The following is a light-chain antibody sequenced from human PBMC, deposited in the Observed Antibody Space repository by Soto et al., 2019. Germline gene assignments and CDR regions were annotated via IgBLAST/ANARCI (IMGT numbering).Light chain of an antibody. Sequence: QSVLTQPPSASGTPGQRVTISCSGRSSNIGSNYVYWFRQLPGTVPRLLIYGNNNRPSGVPDRFSGSKSGTSASLAITGLQAEDEADYYCQSYDSSLSGYVFGTGTRVTVL. V-gene: IGLV1-40*01. CDR3: QSYDSSLSGYV. J-gene: IGLJ1*01. CDR2: GNN. CDR1: SSNIGSNY.